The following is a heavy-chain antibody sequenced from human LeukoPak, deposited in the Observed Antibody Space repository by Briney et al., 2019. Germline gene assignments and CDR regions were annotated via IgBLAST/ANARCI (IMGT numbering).Heavy chain of an antibody. Sequence: PSETLPLTCAVYGGSFSGYYWSWIRQPPGKGLEWIGEINHSGSTNYNPSLESRVTISVDTSKNQFSLKLSSVTAADTAVYYCAREYYYGSGSYYHHFDYWGQGTLVTVSS. CDR2: INHSGST. CDR3: AREYYYGSGSYYHHFDY. D-gene: IGHD3-10*01. CDR1: GGSFSGYY. V-gene: IGHV4-34*01. J-gene: IGHJ4*02.